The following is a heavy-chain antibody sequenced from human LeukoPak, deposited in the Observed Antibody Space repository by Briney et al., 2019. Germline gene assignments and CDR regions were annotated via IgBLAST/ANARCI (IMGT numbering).Heavy chain of an antibody. CDR3: ARDQGLTAPPPYGLDV. J-gene: IGHJ6*02. Sequence: SVKVSCKTSGGTFSSSAITWVRQAPGQGLEWMGRIIPVLNITTYAQRFQGRVTITADTSTSTVYMELSSLRSEETAVYYCARDQGLTAPPPYGLDVWGQGTTVIVSS. CDR1: GGTFSSSA. CDR2: IIPVLNIT. V-gene: IGHV1-69*04. D-gene: IGHD5-18*01.